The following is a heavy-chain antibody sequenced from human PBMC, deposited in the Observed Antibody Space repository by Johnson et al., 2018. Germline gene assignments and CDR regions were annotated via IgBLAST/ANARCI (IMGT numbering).Heavy chain of an antibody. V-gene: IGHV3-30*18. D-gene: IGHD2-15*01. J-gene: IGHJ1*01. CDR3: AKADRPTLRPAAYFQH. Sequence: QVQLVQSGGGVVQPGRSLRLSCAASGFTFSTYAMHWVRQAPGKGLEWVSVISYDESNKDYADSVKGRFTISRDNSKNTLYLEMNSLRVEDTAVYYCAKADRPTLRPAAYFQHWGQGTLVTVSS. CDR2: ISYDESNK. CDR1: GFTFSTYA.